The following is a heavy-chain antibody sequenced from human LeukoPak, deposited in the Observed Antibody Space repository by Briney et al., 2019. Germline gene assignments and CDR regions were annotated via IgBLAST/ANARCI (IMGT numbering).Heavy chain of an antibody. CDR1: GYTFTSYY. CDR3: ARDAEAAAVGGGDY. D-gene: IGHD6-13*01. Sequence: ASVKVSCKASGYTFTSYYMHWVRQASGQGLEWMGIINPSGGSTSYAQKFQGRVTMTRDTSISTAYMELSRLRSDDTAVYYCARDAEAAAVGGGDYWGQGTLVTVSS. CDR2: INPSGGST. J-gene: IGHJ4*02. V-gene: IGHV1-46*01.